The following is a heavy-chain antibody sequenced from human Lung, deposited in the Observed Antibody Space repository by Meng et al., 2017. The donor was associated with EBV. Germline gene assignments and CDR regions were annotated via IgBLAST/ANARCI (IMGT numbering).Heavy chain of an antibody. V-gene: IGHV1-8*01. Sequence: QVQLVQSGAEVKKPGASVKVSCKTSGYTFTSYDINWVRQAPGQGLEWMGWMNPNSGNTDYAQKFQGRVTMTRDTSISTAYMELSSLTSEDTAVYYCARGLVVTALTDYWGQGTLVTVAA. CDR1: GYTFTSYD. CDR3: ARGLVVTALTDY. CDR2: MNPNSGNT. J-gene: IGHJ4*02. D-gene: IGHD2-21*02.